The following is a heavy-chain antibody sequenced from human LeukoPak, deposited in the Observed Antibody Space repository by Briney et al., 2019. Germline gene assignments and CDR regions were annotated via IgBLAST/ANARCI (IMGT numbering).Heavy chain of an antibody. J-gene: IGHJ3*02. D-gene: IGHD3-10*01. Sequence: GGSLRLSRAASGFTFSAYGMHWVRQAPGKGLEWVAVIWRDGSNENYPDSVKGRFTISRDNSKNTLFLQMNSLRTEDAAVYYCARDFGARPFDIWGQGTMVTVSS. CDR1: GFTFSAYG. V-gene: IGHV3-33*01. CDR3: ARDFGARPFDI. CDR2: IWRDGSNE.